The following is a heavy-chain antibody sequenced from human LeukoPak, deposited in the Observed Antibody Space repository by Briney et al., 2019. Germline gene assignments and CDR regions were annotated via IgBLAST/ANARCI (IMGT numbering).Heavy chain of an antibody. CDR3: ARYVTTVTYFDH. CDR2: IYSGDGT. D-gene: IGHD4-17*01. Sequence: GGSLRLSCAASGFTVSSNYMSWVRQAPGKGLEWVSIIYSGDGTFYADSVKGRFTISRDNSKNTLYLQMNSLRAEDTAVYYCARYVTTVTYFDHWGQGTLVTVSS. CDR1: GFTVSSNY. V-gene: IGHV3-66*01. J-gene: IGHJ4*02.